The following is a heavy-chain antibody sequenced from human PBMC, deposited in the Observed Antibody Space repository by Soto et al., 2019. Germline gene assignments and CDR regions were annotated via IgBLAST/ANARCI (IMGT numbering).Heavy chain of an antibody. CDR1: GFTFSDAW. V-gene: IGHV3-15*07. Sequence: EVQLVESGGGLVKPGGSLRLSCAASGFTFSDAWMNWARQAPGKGLEWVGRIKSQVYGGTTDYSAPVKGRFTISRDDSTATRYLQMNSLETEDTGVYYCTSHDATEQNFVPYWGQGTLVTVSS. J-gene: IGHJ4*02. D-gene: IGHD1-7*01. CDR3: TSHDATEQNFVPY. CDR2: IKSQVYGGTT.